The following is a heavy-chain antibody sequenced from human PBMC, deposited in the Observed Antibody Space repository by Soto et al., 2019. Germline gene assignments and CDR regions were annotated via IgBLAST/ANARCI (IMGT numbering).Heavy chain of an antibody. CDR3: VRGTANYNKYYYMDV. CDR2: TRNKAKGYTT. CDR1: GFTFSDHY. D-gene: IGHD1-7*01. V-gene: IGHV3-72*01. Sequence: GGSLRLSCAASGFTFSDHYMDWVRQAPGKGLEWICRTRNKAKGYTTEYAASVKGRFTISRDDSENSLYLQMNNVKTEDTAVYYCVRGTANYNKYYYMDVWGKGTTVTVSS. J-gene: IGHJ6*03.